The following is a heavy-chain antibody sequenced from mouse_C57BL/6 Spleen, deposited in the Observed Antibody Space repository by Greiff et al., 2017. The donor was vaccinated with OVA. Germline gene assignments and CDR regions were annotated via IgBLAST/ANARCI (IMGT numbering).Heavy chain of an antibody. CDR3: ARDERSSFFAY. CDR1: GFTFSSYA. CDR2: ISDGGSYT. V-gene: IGHV5-4*01. Sequence: EVMLVESGGGLVKPGGSLKLSCAASGFTFSSYAMSWVRQTPEKRLEWVATISDGGSYTYYPDNVKGRFTISRDNAKNNLYLQMSHLKSEDTAMYYCARDERSSFFAYWGQGTLVTVSA. J-gene: IGHJ3*01. D-gene: IGHD1-1*01.